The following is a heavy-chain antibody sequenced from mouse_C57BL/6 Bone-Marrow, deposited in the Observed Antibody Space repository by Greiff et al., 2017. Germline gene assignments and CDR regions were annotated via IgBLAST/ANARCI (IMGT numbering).Heavy chain of an antibody. CDR3: AIGTRRAWFAY. J-gene: IGHJ3*01. V-gene: IGHV1-39*01. CDR1: GYSFTDYN. CDR2: INPNYGTT. Sequence: EVQLQQSGPELVKPGASVKISCKASGYSFTDYNMNWVQQSNGKSLEWIGVINPNYGTTSYNQKFKGKATLTVDQSSSTAYMQLHRLASEDSAVYYCAIGTRRAWFAYWGKGTLVTVAA. D-gene: IGHD3-3*01.